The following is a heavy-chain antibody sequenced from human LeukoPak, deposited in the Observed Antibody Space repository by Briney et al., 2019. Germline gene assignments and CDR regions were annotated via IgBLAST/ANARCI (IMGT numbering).Heavy chain of an antibody. D-gene: IGHD2-21*02. CDR2: INSDGSST. CDR3: ARPVCGGDCYPYDY. J-gene: IGHJ4*02. Sequence: GSRRLSCAASGFTFRSYWMHWVRLAPGKGLVWVSRINSDGSSTTYADSVKGRFTISRDNAKNTLYLQMNSLRAEDTAVYYCARPVCGGDCYPYDYWGQGTLVTVSS. CDR1: GFTFRSYW. V-gene: IGHV3-74*01.